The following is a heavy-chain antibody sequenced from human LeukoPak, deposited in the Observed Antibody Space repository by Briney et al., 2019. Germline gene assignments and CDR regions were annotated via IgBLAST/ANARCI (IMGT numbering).Heavy chain of an antibody. Sequence: PGGSLRLSCAASGFTFSSYAMSWVRQAPGKGLEWVSAISGSGGSTYYADSVKVRFTISRDNSKNTLYLQMNSLRAEDTAVYYCAKDHPYYDSSGYYDAFDIWGQGTMVTVSS. D-gene: IGHD3-22*01. CDR2: ISGSGGST. V-gene: IGHV3-23*01. CDR3: AKDHPYYDSSGYYDAFDI. CDR1: GFTFSSYA. J-gene: IGHJ3*02.